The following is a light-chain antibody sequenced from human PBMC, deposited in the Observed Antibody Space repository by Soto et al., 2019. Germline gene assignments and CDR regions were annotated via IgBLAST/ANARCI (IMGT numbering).Light chain of an antibody. CDR2: KAS. J-gene: IGKJ5*01. CDR3: QQYSHLIT. V-gene: IGKV1-5*03. Sequence: TQSPATLSGSVGDRVTITCRASQTISSWLAWYQQKPGKAPKLLIYKASTLKSGVPSRFSGRGSGTEFTLTISSLQPEDIATYYCQQYSHLITFGQGTRLEIK. CDR1: QTISSW.